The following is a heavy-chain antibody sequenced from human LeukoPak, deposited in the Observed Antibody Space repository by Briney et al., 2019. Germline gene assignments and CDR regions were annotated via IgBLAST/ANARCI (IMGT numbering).Heavy chain of an antibody. J-gene: IGHJ4*02. CDR2: ISSNGGIP. V-gene: IGHV3-64*01. D-gene: IGHD3-9*01. CDR3: ARDSADNLD. Sequence: PGGSLRLSCVVSGLTFSNYAMHWVRQAPGKGLEYVSGISSNGGIPLYANSVKGRFTISRDNSKNTLYLQMGSLRLEDMVVYYCARDSADNLDWGQGTLVTVSS. CDR1: GLTFSNYA.